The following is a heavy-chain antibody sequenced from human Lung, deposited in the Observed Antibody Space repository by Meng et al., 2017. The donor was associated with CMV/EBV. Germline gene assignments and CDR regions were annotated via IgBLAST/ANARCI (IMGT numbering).Heavy chain of an antibody. J-gene: IGHJ4*02. CDR3: ARVFGDITGYVFEY. CDR1: GDSVSSNSAT. Sequence: LRLSCAISGDSVSSNSATWNWIRQSPSRGLEWPGRTYYKSKWNHDYAVSVKSRISFNPDTSKNQFSLQLSSVTPEDTAVYYCARVFGDITGYVFEYWGQGTLVTVSS. D-gene: IGHD3-22*01. CDR2: TYYKSKWNH. V-gene: IGHV6-1*01.